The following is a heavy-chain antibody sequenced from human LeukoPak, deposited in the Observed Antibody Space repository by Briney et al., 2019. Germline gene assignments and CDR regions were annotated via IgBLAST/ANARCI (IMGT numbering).Heavy chain of an antibody. CDR3: ARRSIAAAGRYNY. CDR1: GGSFSGYY. V-gene: IGHV4-34*01. J-gene: IGHJ4*02. CDR2: INHSGST. Sequence: SETLSLTCAVYGGSFSGYYWSWIREPPGKGLEWIGEINHSGSTNYNPSLKSRVTISVDTSKNQFSLKLSSVTAADTAVYYCARRSIAAAGRYNYWGQGTLVTVSS. D-gene: IGHD6-13*01.